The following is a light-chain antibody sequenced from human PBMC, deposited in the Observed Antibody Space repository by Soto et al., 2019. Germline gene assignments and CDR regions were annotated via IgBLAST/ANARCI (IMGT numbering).Light chain of an antibody. V-gene: IGKV3-20*01. J-gene: IGKJ2*01. Sequence: EIVLTQSPGTLSLSPEERATLSCRASQSVSNSFLAWYQQKPGQAPRLLIYGASSRATGIPDRFSGSGSGTDFTLTISRLEPEDFAVYYCQQYCSSPPYTFGQGTKLEIK. CDR2: GAS. CDR1: QSVSNSF. CDR3: QQYCSSPPYT.